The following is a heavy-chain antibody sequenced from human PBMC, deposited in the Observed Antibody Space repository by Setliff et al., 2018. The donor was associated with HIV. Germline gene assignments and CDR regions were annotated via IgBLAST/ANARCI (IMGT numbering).Heavy chain of an antibody. CDR1: GFTFSDYW. J-gene: IGHJ4*02. CDR2: IGRDGTVA. D-gene: IGHD3-16*01. CDR3: AAVPWGHSSLIIDH. Sequence: GGSLRLSCTASGFTFSDYWMHWVRRGPGRGLEWVSRIGRDGTVANYADSVKGRFTISRDNARNTLFLQMHSLRVEDTAVYYCAAVPWGHSSLIIDHWGQGTPVTVSS. V-gene: IGHV3-74*01.